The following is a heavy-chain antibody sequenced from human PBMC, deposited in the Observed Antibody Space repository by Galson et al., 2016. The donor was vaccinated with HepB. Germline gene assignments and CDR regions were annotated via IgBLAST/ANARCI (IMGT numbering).Heavy chain of an antibody. J-gene: IGHJ6*02. CDR2: ISTDAINK. Sequence: SLRLSCAASGFTFNRSTINWVRQAPGKGLEWVAVISTDAINKHYADYVRGRFTISRDDPKNTLYLQMNSLRPEDTAVYYCARPRASNYYYYGMDVWGQGTTVAVSS. D-gene: IGHD2-2*01. V-gene: IGHV3-30*03. CDR1: GFTFNRST. CDR3: ARPRASNYYYYGMDV.